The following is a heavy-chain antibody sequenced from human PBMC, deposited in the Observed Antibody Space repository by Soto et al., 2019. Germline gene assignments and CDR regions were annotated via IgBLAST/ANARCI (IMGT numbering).Heavy chain of an antibody. V-gene: IGHV4-4*02. CDR1: SGSISSSNW. J-gene: IGHJ6*03. Sequence: SETLSLTCAVSSGSISSSNWWSWVRQPPGKGLEWIGEIYHSGSTNYNPSLKSRVTISVDKSKNQFSLKLSSVTAADTAVYYCAREGSGQLVPGDYMDVWGKGTTVTVPS. CDR2: IYHSGST. D-gene: IGHD6-13*01. CDR3: AREGSGQLVPGDYMDV.